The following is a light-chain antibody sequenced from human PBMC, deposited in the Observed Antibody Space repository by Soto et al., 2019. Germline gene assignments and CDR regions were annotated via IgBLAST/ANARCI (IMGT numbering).Light chain of an antibody. CDR2: DTF. CDR3: QQYGSSQFT. CDR1: QSVNNNY. Sequence: EIVLMQSPGTLSLSPGEGATLSCRASQSVNNNYLAWYQQKPGQAPTVLIFDTFRRATGVPDRFSGSGSGTYFTLTISRLEPKDFSDYYCQQYGSSQFTFGRGTKVHVK. V-gene: IGKV3-20*01. J-gene: IGKJ3*01.